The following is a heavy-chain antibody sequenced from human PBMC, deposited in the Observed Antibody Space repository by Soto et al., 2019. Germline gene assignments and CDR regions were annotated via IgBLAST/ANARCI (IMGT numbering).Heavy chain of an antibody. CDR1: GGTFSSYA. J-gene: IGHJ6*02. D-gene: IGHD3-22*01. Sequence: QVQLVQSGAEVKKPGSSVKVSCKASGGTFSSYAISWVRQAPGQGLEWMGGIIPIFGTANYAQKFQGRVTITADESTSTAYMELSSLRSEDTAVYYCARDPMGNYYDSSGYYDYYYGMDVWGQGTTVTVSS. V-gene: IGHV1-69*01. CDR3: ARDPMGNYYDSSGYYDYYYGMDV. CDR2: IIPIFGTA.